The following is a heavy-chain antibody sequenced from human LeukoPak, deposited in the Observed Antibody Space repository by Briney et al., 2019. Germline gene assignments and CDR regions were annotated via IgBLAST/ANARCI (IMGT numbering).Heavy chain of an antibody. V-gene: IGHV3-30*02. J-gene: IGHJ4*02. CDR1: GFTFGNYG. Sequence: GGSLRLSCAASGFTFGNYGMHWVRQAPGKGLEWVAFIRYDGSNKYYADSVKGRFTISRDNSKNTLYLQMNSLRAEDTAVYYCAKVSTYYYDSSGYYFDSWGQGTLVTVSS. CDR2: IRYDGSNK. CDR3: AKVSTYYYDSSGYYFDS. D-gene: IGHD3-22*01.